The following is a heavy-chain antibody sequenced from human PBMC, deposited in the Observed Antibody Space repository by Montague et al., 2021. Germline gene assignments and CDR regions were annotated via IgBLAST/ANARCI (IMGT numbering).Heavy chain of an antibody. CDR2: VGNRRDSHNN. CDR1: GFIFSDYY. V-gene: IGHV3-72*01. Sequence: SLRLSCAGSGFIFSDYYLDWVRQAPGRGLEWVARVGNRRDSHNNPYSVTVRVRFIISRDDSTQSLYLHMNRLKNEDTALYYCANGYSGVDIYAFDVWGRGTMVTVS. CDR3: ANGYSGVDIYAFDV. J-gene: IGHJ3*01. D-gene: IGHD5-12*01.